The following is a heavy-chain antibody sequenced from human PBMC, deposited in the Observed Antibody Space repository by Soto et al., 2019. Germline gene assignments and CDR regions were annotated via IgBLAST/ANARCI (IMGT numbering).Heavy chain of an antibody. CDR1: DASISTATFY. Sequence: SETLSLTCTVSDASISTATFYWIRQLPGEALEWIGYIYYSGSAYYNSSLRSRATLSLDTSKSEFSLTLTSLTAADTAVYYCARGEAGVAGRLDYWGQGTMGTV. D-gene: IGHD6-19*01. V-gene: IGHV4-31*02. CDR3: ARGEAGVAGRLDY. J-gene: IGHJ4*02. CDR2: IYYSGSA.